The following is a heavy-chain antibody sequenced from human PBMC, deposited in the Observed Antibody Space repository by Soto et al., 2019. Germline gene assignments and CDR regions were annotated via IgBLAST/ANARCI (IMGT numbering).Heavy chain of an antibody. Sequence: SVKVSCKASGGTFSSYAISWVRQAPGQELEWMGGIIPIFGTANYAQKFQGRVTITADESTSTAYMELSSLRSEDTAVYHCARMIVVVNIRSWFDPWGQGTLVTVSS. J-gene: IGHJ5*02. CDR1: GGTFSSYA. CDR3: ARMIVVVNIRSWFDP. CDR2: IIPIFGTA. V-gene: IGHV1-69*13. D-gene: IGHD3-22*01.